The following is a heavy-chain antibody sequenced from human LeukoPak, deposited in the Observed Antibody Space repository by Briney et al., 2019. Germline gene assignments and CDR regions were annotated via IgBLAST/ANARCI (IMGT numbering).Heavy chain of an antibody. CDR1: GFTFSSYA. D-gene: IGHD3-3*01. V-gene: IGHV3-64*01. Sequence: GGSLRLSCAASGFTFSSYAMHWVRQAPGKGLEYDSAISSNGGSTYYANSVKGRFTISRDNSKNTLYLQMGSLRAEDMAVYYCARDTDFDFWSGPQGYYYYMDVWGKGTTVTISS. CDR3: ARDTDFDFWSGPQGYYYYMDV. CDR2: ISSNGGST. J-gene: IGHJ6*03.